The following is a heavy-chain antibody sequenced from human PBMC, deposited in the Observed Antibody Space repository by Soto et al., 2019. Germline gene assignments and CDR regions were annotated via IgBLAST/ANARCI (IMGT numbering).Heavy chain of an antibody. CDR2: VWYDGGNK. CDR1: GFTFSSYG. CDR3: VRAAGYSGNDYVYYYGMDV. J-gene: IGHJ6*02. D-gene: IGHD5-12*01. V-gene: IGHV3-33*01. Sequence: QVQLVESGGGVVQPGRSLRLSCAASGFTFSSYGMHWVRQAPGKGLEWVALVWYDGGNKYYADSVKGRFTISRDNSKNTLYLQMNSLRDEDTAVYYCVRAAGYSGNDYVYYYGMDVWGQGTTVNGSS.